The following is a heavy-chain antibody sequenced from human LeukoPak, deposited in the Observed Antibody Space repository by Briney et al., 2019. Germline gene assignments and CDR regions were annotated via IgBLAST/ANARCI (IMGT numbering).Heavy chain of an antibody. J-gene: IGHJ4*02. V-gene: IGHV1-8*01. CDR1: GYTFTSSD. CDR2: INLKSGRT. Sequence: GASPKVSCKASGYTFTSSDINWVRPATGQGLERMGWINLKSGRTGYAKKFQARVSMTMNTSISTAYMEVSSLRFEDTAVYYCARGRSGLAAAGTYDYWGQGTLITVSS. D-gene: IGHD6-13*01. CDR3: ARGRSGLAAAGTYDY.